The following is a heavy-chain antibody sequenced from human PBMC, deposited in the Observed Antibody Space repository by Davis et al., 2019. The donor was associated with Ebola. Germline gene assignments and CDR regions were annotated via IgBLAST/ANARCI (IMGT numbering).Heavy chain of an antibody. CDR3: ASVADY. CDR2: ITHDGSNT. Sequence: GESLKISCAASGFSLSTYAMHWVRQAPGKGLDWVALITHDGSNTYYADSVKGRFTISRDISKNTLFLQMNSLRPEDTAVYYCASVADYWGQGTLVTVS. CDR1: GFSLSTYA. J-gene: IGHJ4*02. D-gene: IGHD2-15*01. V-gene: IGHV3-30-3*02.